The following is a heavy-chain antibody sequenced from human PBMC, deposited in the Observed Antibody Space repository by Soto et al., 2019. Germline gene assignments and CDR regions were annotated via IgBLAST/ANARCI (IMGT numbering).Heavy chain of an antibody. CDR2: ISYDGSNK. J-gene: IGHJ6*02. D-gene: IGHD2-2*02. CDR3: ARGEGYCSSTSCYTPPYYYGMDV. V-gene: IGHV3-30-3*01. Sequence: HPGGSLRLSCAASGFTFSSYAMHWVRQAPGKGLGWVAVISYDGSNKYYADSVKGRFTISRDNSKNTLYLQMNSLRAEDTAVYYCARGEGYCSSTSCYTPPYYYGMDVWGQGTTVTVSS. CDR1: GFTFSSYA.